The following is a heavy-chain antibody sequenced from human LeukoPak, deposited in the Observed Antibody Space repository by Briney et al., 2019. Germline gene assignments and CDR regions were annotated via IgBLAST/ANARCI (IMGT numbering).Heavy chain of an antibody. CDR2: IKQGESEK. J-gene: IGHJ4*02. D-gene: IGHD2-21*02. Sequence: GVSLTLSCAASRFTFSNYWMSWLPQAPGKGLEGVANIKQGESEKYYMDSVKGRFTFSRDNAKNSLYLQMNSLRAEDTAVYYCAREAFVATAILYYFDYWGQGTLVTVSS. V-gene: IGHV3-7*01. CDR1: RFTFSNYW. CDR3: AREAFVATAILYYFDY.